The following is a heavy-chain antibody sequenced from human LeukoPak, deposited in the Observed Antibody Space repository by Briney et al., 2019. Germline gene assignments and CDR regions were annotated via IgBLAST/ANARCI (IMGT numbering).Heavy chain of an antibody. J-gene: IGHJ4*02. Sequence: SETLSLTCAVYGGSFSGYYWSWIRQPPGKGLEWIGEINHSGSTNYNPSLKSRVTISIDTSTNQFSLKMSSVTAADTAVYYCARHGVLGTTTSAKYYFDYWGQGTLVTVSS. V-gene: IGHV4-34*01. CDR3: ARHGVLGTTTSAKYYFDY. D-gene: IGHD1-1*01. CDR2: INHSGST. CDR1: GGSFSGYY.